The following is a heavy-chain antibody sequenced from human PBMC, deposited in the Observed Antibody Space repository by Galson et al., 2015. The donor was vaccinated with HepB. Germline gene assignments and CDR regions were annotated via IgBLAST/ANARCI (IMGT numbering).Heavy chain of an antibody. CDR3: ARDGNGPFGY. V-gene: IGHV3-53*01. Sequence: SLRLSCAASGFTASSNSMNWVRQAPGKGLEWVSLIYSGGSTYYADSVKGRFTISRDNSKNTLSLQMNSLRVDDTAVYYCARDGNGPFGYWGQGTLVTVSS. CDR2: IYSGGST. CDR1: GFTASSNS. J-gene: IGHJ4*02. D-gene: IGHD1-26*01.